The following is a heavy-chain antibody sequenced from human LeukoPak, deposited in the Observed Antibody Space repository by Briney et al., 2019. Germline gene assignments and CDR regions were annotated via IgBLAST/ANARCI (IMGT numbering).Heavy chain of an antibody. D-gene: IGHD5-18*01. Sequence: SETLSLTRTVSGGPISSSRYYWGWIRQPPGKGLEWIGSFYYTGITYHNPSLKIRVTISVDTSKNQFSLKLRSVTAADTAVYYCARPRGYSYGQGEIQDIGYWGQGTLVTVSS. J-gene: IGHJ4*02. V-gene: IGHV4-39*01. CDR2: FYYTGIT. CDR1: GGPISSSRYY. CDR3: ARPRGYSYGQGEIQDIGY.